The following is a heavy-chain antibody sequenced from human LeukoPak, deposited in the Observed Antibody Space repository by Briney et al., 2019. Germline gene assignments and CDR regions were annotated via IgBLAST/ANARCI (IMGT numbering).Heavy chain of an antibody. CDR3: ARLYGPKLYYFDY. D-gene: IGHD2/OR15-2a*01. J-gene: IGHJ4*02. CDR2: IYPGDSDT. V-gene: IGHV5-51*01. CDR1: GSSFTSYL. Sequence: GESLKISCKGSGSSFTSYLIGLVRQMPGKGLELMGIIYPGDSDTRYSPSFQGQVTISAGKSISTAYLQWSSLKASDTAMYYCARLYGPKLYYFDYWGQGTLVTVSS.